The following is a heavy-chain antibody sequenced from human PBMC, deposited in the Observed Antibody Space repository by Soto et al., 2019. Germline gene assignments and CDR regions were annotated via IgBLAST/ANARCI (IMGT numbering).Heavy chain of an antibody. CDR1: GGCISSYY. CDR3: AKDLLTFGGVIVRPDAFDI. D-gene: IGHD3-16*02. Sequence: SETLSLTCTVSGGCISSYYWSWIRQPPGKGLERIGYIYYSGSTNYNPSLKSRVTISVDTSKNQFSLKLSSVTAADTAVYYCAKDLLTFGGVIVRPDAFDIWGQGTMVTVSS. J-gene: IGHJ3*02. V-gene: IGHV4-59*01. CDR2: IYYSGST.